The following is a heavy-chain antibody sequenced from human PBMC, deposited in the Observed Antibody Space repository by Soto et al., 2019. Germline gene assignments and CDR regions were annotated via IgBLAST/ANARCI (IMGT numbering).Heavy chain of an antibody. Sequence: QITLKESGPTLVSPTQTLTLTCTFSAFSLTTNTVGVGWIRQPPGKALQWLTNIYGDDAKWYSPSLKNRLTITKDTSKNQVVLSMSNMDPVDTATYYCVHTAAHCSGTACNYFDFWGLGTLVTVSS. CDR2: IYGDDAK. D-gene: IGHD2-15*01. CDR3: VHTAAHCSGTACNYFDF. V-gene: IGHV2-5*02. J-gene: IGHJ4*02. CDR1: AFSLTTNTVG.